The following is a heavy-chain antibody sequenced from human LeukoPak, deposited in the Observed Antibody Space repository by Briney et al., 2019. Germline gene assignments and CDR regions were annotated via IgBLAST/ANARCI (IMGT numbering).Heavy chain of an antibody. CDR1: GYTFTSYG. Sequence: GASVKVSCKASGYTFTSYGISWVRQAPGQGLEWMGWISAYNGNTNYAQKLQGRVTMTTDTSTSTAYMELKSLRSDDTAVYYCARLPRTGPPYSSGYYRNAFDIWGQGTMVTVSS. J-gene: IGHJ3*02. CDR3: ARLPRTGPPYSSGYYRNAFDI. D-gene: IGHD3-22*01. V-gene: IGHV1-18*01. CDR2: ISAYNGNT.